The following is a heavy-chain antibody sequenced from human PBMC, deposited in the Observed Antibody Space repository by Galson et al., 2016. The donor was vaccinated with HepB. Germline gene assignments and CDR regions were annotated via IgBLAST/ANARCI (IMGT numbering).Heavy chain of an antibody. CDR1: GFTFSNYA. CDR2: ISGSGGVK. D-gene: IGHD6-6*01. V-gene: IGHV3-23*01. Sequence: SLRLSCAASGFTFSNYAITWVRQAPGKGLEWVSAISGSGGVKYYADSVKGRFTFSRDNTKNTVFLQMSSLRVEDTARYYCAKNLSSSHGLDVWGQGTTVTVSS. CDR3: AKNLSSSHGLDV. J-gene: IGHJ6*02.